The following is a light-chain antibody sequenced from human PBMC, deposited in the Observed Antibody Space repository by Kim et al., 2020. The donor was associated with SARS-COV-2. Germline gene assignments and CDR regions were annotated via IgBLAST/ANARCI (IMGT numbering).Light chain of an antibody. CDR2: GAS. CDR3: QQYNDWPWT. Sequence: EIVMTQSPATLSVSPGERVTLSCRAGQSISSNLGWYQQKPGQAPRLLIYGASTRATGIPARFSGSGSGTEFTLTISSLQSEDFAVYCCQQYNDWPWTFGQGTKVDIK. CDR1: QSISSN. V-gene: IGKV3-15*01. J-gene: IGKJ1*01.